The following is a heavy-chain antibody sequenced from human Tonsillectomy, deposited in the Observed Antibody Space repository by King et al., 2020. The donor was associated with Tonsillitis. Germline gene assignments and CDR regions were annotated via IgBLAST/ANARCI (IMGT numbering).Heavy chain of an antibody. J-gene: IGHJ2*01. CDR3: ARDPGGVAAPSLYFDL. CDR2: ISSSSSYI. Sequence: VQLVESGGGLVKPGGSLRLSCAASGFTFSSYSMNWVRQAPGKGLEWVSSISSSSSYIHYADSVKGRFTISRDNAKNSLYLQMNSLRAEDTAVYYCARDPGGVAAPSLYFDLWGRGTLVTVSS. D-gene: IGHD2-15*01. V-gene: IGHV3-21*01. CDR1: GFTFSSYS.